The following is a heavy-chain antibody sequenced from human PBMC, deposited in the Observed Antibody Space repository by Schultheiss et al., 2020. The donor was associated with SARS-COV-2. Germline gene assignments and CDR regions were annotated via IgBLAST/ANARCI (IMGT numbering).Heavy chain of an antibody. Sequence: GGSLRLSCKGSGFSFITHGIGWVRQMPGKGLEWMGIIYPGDSDTRYSPSFQGQVTISADKSISTAYLQWSSLKASDTAMYYCARCRSIAARPACGWFDPWGQGTLVTVSS. D-gene: IGHD6-6*01. CDR3: ARCRSIAARPACGWFDP. J-gene: IGHJ5*02. CDR1: GFSFITHG. CDR2: IYPGDSDT. V-gene: IGHV5-51*01.